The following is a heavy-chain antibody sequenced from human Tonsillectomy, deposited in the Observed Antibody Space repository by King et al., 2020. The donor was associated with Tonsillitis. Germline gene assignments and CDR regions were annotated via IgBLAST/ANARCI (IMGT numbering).Heavy chain of an antibody. J-gene: IGHJ5*02. Sequence: QLVQSGGGVVQPGRSLRLSCAASGFTLSNYAMNWVRQAPGKGLEWVAVISYDGSAKYYARSVKGRFTISRDNSDNRIYLQMNSLRPEDTAVYYCARDVGPGVAVAGTLDPRGQGTLVTVSS. CDR1: GFTLSNYA. CDR3: ARDVGPGVAVAGTLDP. D-gene: IGHD6-19*01. CDR2: ISYDGSAK. V-gene: IGHV3-30*04.